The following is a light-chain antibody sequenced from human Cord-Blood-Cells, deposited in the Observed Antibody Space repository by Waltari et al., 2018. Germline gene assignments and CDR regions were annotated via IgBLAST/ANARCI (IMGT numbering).Light chain of an antibody. J-gene: IGKJ1*01. CDR2: DAS. Sequence: DIQMIQSPSNLSASVGDRVTIACRASQSISSWLAWYQQKPGKAPKLLIYDASSLESGVPSRFSGSGSGTEFTLTISSLQPDDFATYYCQQYNSYPWTFGQGTKVEIK. V-gene: IGKV1-5*01. CDR3: QQYNSYPWT. CDR1: QSISSW.